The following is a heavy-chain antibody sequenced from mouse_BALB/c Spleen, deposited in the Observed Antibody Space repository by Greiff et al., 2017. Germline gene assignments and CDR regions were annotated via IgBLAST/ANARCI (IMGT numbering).Heavy chain of an antibody. CDR1: GFTFSSFG. D-gene: IGHD4-1*01. J-gene: IGHJ3*01. CDR3: ARETVTGSFAY. CDR2: ISSGSSTI. V-gene: IGHV5-17*02. Sequence: DVHLVESGGGLVQPGGSRKLSCAASGFTFSSFGMHWVHQAPEKGLEWVAYISSGSSTIYYADTVKGRFTISRDNPKNTLFLQMTSLRSEDTAMYYCARETVTGSFAYWGQGTLVTVSA.